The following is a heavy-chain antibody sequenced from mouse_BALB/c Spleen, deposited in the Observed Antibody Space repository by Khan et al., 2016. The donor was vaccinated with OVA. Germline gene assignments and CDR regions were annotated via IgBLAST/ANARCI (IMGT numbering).Heavy chain of an antibody. J-gene: IGHJ4*01. V-gene: IGHV2-5*01. Sequence: QVQLKESGPGLVQPSQSLSITCTVSGFSLTTYGVHWVRQSPGKGLEWLGLIWRGGNTDYNAAFLSRLSITKDNSKNQVFFTMNSLQADDTAIYSCATMEYYASTYEESYAMDYWGQGTSVTVSS. D-gene: IGHD1-1*01. CDR3: ATMEYYASTYEESYAMDY. CDR2: IWRGGNT. CDR1: GFSLTTYG.